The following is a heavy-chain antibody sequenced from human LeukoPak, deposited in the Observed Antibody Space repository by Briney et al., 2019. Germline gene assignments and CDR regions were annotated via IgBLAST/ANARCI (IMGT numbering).Heavy chain of an antibody. D-gene: IGHD3-22*01. CDR2: IIPIFGTA. CDR1: GGTFSSYA. V-gene: IGHV1-69*13. Sequence: SVKVSCKASGGTFSSYAISWVRQAPGQGLEWMGGIIPIFGTANYAQKFQGRVTITADESTSTAYMELSSLRSEDTAVYYCARPYTNYYDSSGYYYDGWFDPWGQGTLVTVSS. J-gene: IGHJ5*02. CDR3: ARPYTNYYDSSGYYYDGWFDP.